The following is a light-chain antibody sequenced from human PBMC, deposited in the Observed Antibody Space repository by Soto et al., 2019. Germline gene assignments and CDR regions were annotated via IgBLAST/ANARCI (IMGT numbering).Light chain of an antibody. CDR3: IQALHTPRT. Sequence: DIVMTQSPLSLPVTPGETASISCRSSQSLVHSNGYTYLHGSLQSPGQSPQLLIDMGVHRPSGVPDRFVGSVSGTEFALTISRVEAEDVGLYYGIQALHTPRTFGQGTKVEIK. CDR2: MGV. CDR1: QSLVHSNGYTY. V-gene: IGKV2-28*01. J-gene: IGKJ1*01.